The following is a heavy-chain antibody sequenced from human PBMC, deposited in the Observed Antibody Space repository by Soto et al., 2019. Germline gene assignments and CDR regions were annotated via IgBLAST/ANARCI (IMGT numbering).Heavy chain of an antibody. D-gene: IGHD6-19*01. CDR1: GYTLSELS. CDR3: ATTRIAVAGWWFDP. V-gene: IGHV1-24*01. J-gene: IGHJ5*02. CDR2: FDPEDGET. Sequence: ASVKVSCKVFGYTLSELSMHCVRQAPGKGLEWMGGFDPEDGETIYAQKFQGRVTMTEDTSTDTAYMELSSLRSEDTAVYYCATTRIAVAGWWFDPWGQGTLVTVSS.